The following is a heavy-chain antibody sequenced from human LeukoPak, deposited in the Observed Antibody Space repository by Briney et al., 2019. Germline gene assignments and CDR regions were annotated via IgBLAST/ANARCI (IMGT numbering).Heavy chain of an antibody. V-gene: IGHV3-21*01. CDR1: GYSISSGYY. J-gene: IGHJ6*04. D-gene: IGHD3-16*01. CDR3: ARSFDNYYYYHMDV. CDR2: ISSSSSYI. Sequence: ETLSLTCTDSGYSISSGYYWGWVRQAPGKGLEWVSSISSSSSYIYYADSVKGRFTSSRDNAKNSLYLQMNSLRAEDTAVYYCARSFDNYYYYHMDVWGKGTTVTVSS.